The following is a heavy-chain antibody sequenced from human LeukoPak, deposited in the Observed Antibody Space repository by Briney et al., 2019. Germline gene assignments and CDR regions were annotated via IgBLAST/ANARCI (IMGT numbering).Heavy chain of an antibody. Sequence: GASVKVSCKASGYTFTSYGISWVRQAPGQGLEWMGWISAYNGNTNYAQKFQGRVTMTTDTSTSTAYMELRSLRSDDTAVYYCARVERITMIVVVIDAFDIWGQGTMVTVSS. CDR2: ISAYNGNT. CDR1: GYTFTSYG. CDR3: ARVERITMIVVVIDAFDI. J-gene: IGHJ3*02. V-gene: IGHV1-18*01. D-gene: IGHD3-22*01.